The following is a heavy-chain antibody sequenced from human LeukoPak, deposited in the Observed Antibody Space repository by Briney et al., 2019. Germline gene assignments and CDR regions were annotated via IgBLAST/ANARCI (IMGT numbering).Heavy chain of an antibody. D-gene: IGHD1-7*01. V-gene: IGHV4-30-4*08. CDR1: GGSISSGDYY. CDR2: IYYSGST. J-gene: IGHJ4*02. CDR3: ARSMYNWNYVT. Sequence: SETLSLTCTVSGGSISSGDYYWSWIRQPPGKGLEWIGYIYYSGSTYYNPSLKSRVTISVDTSKNQFSLKLSSVTAADTAVYYSARSMYNWNYVTWGQGTLVTVSS.